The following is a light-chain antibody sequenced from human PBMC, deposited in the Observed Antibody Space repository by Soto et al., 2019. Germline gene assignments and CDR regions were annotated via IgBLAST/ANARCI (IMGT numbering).Light chain of an antibody. CDR3: LQDDNYPLT. V-gene: IGKV1-6*01. CDR2: AAS. CDR1: QGIRND. Sequence: AIQMTQTPSSLSASVGDRVTITCRASQGIRNDLGWYQQKPGKAPKLLIYAASTLQSGVPSRFSGSGSGTDFTLTISSLHPEDFATYYCLQDDNYPLTFGGGTKVEIK. J-gene: IGKJ4*01.